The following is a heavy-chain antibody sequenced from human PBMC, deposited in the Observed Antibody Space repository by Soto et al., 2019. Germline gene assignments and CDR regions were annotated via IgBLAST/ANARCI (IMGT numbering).Heavy chain of an antibody. CDR1: GFSLTTRAVG. CDR3: AHTATSGTWAFDY. CDR2: IYWDDDK. D-gene: IGHD1-26*01. J-gene: IGHJ4*02. Sequence: SGPTLVNPTQTLTLTCAFSGFSLTTRAVGVGWIRQPPGKALEWLAVIYWDDDKRYSPSLKSRVSITKDTSKKQVVLTMTNMDHVATATYYCAHTATSGTWAFDYWGQGILVTVSS. V-gene: IGHV2-5*02.